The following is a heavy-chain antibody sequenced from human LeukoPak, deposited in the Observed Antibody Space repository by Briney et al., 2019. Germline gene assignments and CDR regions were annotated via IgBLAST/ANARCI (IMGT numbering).Heavy chain of an antibody. CDR3: ARDGTGIAAAGKNWYFDL. CDR1: GYTFTGYY. CDR2: INPNSGGT. D-gene: IGHD6-13*01. Sequence: ASVKVSCKASGYTFTGYYMHWVRQAPGQGLEWMGWINPNSGGTNYAQKFQGRVTMTRDTSISTAYMELSSLRSEDTAVYYCARDGTGIAAAGKNWYFDLWGRGTLVTVSS. V-gene: IGHV1-2*02. J-gene: IGHJ2*01.